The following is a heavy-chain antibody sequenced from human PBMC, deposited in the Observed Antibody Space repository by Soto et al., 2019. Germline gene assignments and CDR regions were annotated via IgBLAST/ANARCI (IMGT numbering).Heavy chain of an antibody. CDR3: ASDLVGASDSYGLDV. J-gene: IGHJ6*02. D-gene: IGHD1-26*01. V-gene: IGHV3-33*01. CDR2: IWHDGNNK. Sequence: GGSLRLSCAASGFTFSNYGMHWVRQAPGKGLEWVAIIWHDGNNKYYADSVRGRFIISRDNSKNRLYLQMNSLRAEDTAVYYCASDLVGASDSYGLDVWGQGTPVTV. CDR1: GFTFSNYG.